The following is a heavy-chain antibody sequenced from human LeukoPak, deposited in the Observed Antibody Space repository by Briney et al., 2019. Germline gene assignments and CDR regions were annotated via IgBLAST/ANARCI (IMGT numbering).Heavy chain of an antibody. CDR3: ARDPSYYYDSSGSH. CDR2: ISSSSSYI. V-gene: IGHV3-21*01. Sequence: GGSLRLSCAASGFTFSSYSMNWVRQAPGKGLEWVSSISSSSSYIYYADSVKGRFTISRDNAKNSLYLQMNSPRAEDTAVYYCARDPSYYYDSSGSHWGQGTLVTVSS. CDR1: GFTFSSYS. D-gene: IGHD3-22*01. J-gene: IGHJ4*02.